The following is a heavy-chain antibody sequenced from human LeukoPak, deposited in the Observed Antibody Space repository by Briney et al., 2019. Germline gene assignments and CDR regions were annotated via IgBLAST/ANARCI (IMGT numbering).Heavy chain of an antibody. D-gene: IGHD3-22*01. CDR3: ARGHSSGYYWPYFFDY. CDR1: GGSISSYY. V-gene: IGHV4-59*08. J-gene: IGHJ4*02. Sequence: PSETLSLTCTVSGGSISSYYWSWIRQPPGKGLEWIGYFYYSGSTNYNPSLKSRVTISVDTSKNQFSLKLSSVTAADTAVYYCARGHSSGYYWPYFFDYWGQGTLVTVSS. CDR2: FYYSGST.